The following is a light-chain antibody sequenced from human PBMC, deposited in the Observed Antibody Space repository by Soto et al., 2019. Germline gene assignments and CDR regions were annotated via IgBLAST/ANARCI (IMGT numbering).Light chain of an antibody. J-gene: IGKJ4*01. CDR3: QQSYNIPVT. V-gene: IGKV1-39*01. CDR1: QTIGTF. Sequence: DLQMTQSPSSLSASVGDRVTITCRASQTIGTFLNWYRQTPGRAPKLLIFAASRLHTGVPSRFSGGGSGTEFTLTISSLLAEDFATYYCQQSYNIPVTFGGGTRVEIK. CDR2: AAS.